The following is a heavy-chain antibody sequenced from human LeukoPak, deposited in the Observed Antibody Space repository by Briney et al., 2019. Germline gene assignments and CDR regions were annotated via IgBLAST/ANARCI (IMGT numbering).Heavy chain of an antibody. Sequence: PSETLSLTCAVYGGSFSGYYWSWIRQPPGKGLEWIGEINHSGSSNYNPSLKSRVTISIDTSKNQFSLKVSSVTAADTAVYYCARAGCSSSWYPYYYYYYMDVWGKGTTVTVSS. V-gene: IGHV4-34*01. CDR1: GGSFSGYY. J-gene: IGHJ6*03. D-gene: IGHD6-13*01. CDR3: ARAGCSSSWYPYYYYYYMDV. CDR2: INHSGSS.